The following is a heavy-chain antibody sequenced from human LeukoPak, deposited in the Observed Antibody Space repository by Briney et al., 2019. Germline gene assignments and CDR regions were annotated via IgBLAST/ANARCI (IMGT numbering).Heavy chain of an antibody. CDR3: ARGHIVVVTATPYFDY. J-gene: IGHJ4*02. Sequence: PSETLSLTCAVYGGSFSGYYWSWIRQPPGKGLEWIGYIYYSGSTYYNPSLKSRVTISVDTSKNQFSLKLSSVTAADTAVYYCARGHIVVVTATPYFDYWGQGTLVTVSS. CDR2: IYYSGST. D-gene: IGHD2-21*02. V-gene: IGHV4-34*09. CDR1: GGSFSGYY.